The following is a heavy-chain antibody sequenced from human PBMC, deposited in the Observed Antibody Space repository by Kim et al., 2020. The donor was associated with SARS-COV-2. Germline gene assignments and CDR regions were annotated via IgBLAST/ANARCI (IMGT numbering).Heavy chain of an antibody. CDR2: IYTSGST. D-gene: IGHD5-18*01. Sequence: SESLSLTCTVSGGSISSGSYYWSWIRQPAGKGLEWIGRIYTSGSTNYNPSLKSRVTISVDTSKNQFSLKLSSVTAADTAVYYCARLPTYSYGLDYYYYYGMDVWGQGTTVTVSS. CDR1: GGSISSGSYY. J-gene: IGHJ6*02. CDR3: ARLPTYSYGLDYYYYYGMDV. V-gene: IGHV4-61*02.